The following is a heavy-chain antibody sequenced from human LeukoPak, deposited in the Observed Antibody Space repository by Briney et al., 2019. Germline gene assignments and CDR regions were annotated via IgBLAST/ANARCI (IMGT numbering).Heavy chain of an antibody. CDR3: ARHVGYGGTTSSSNWFDP. CDR2: IYYSGST. D-gene: IGHD4-23*01. CDR1: GGSISSSSYY. V-gene: IGHV4-39*01. Sequence: SETQSLTCTVSGGSISSSSYYWGWIRQPPGKGLEWIGSIYYSGSTYYNPSLKSRVTISVDTSKNQFSLKLSSVTAADTAVYYCARHVGYGGTTSSSNWFDPWGQGTLVTVSS. J-gene: IGHJ5*02.